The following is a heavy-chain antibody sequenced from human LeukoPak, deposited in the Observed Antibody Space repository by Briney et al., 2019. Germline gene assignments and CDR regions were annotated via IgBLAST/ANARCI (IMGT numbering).Heavy chain of an antibody. D-gene: IGHD4-17*01. CDR1: GFAFKLYA. CDR2: INANGINT. V-gene: IGHV3-23*01. Sequence: GGSLRLSCAASGFAFKLYAMSRVCQAPGKGLQWVSTINANGINTYYADSVKGRFTISRDNSKNTLYLQMNSLRAEDTAVYYCSRGGYGDYNNWFEPRGQGTLVIVSS. J-gene: IGHJ5*02. CDR3: SRGGYGDYNNWFEP.